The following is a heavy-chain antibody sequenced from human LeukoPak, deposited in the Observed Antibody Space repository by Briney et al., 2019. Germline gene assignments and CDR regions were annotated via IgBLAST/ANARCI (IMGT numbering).Heavy chain of an antibody. CDR3: ARHPDCSGGSCYHGQYYFDY. CDR1: RYGFTSYW. Sequence: GEARHIYCQGSRYGFTSYWIGWVRPVPGKGRGWRGIIYPGDSDTRYSPSFQGQVTIPPDKSISTAYLQWSSLKASDTAMYYCARHPDCSGGSCYHGQYYFDYWGQGTLVTVSS. J-gene: IGHJ4*02. CDR2: IYPGDSDT. D-gene: IGHD2-15*01. V-gene: IGHV5-51*01.